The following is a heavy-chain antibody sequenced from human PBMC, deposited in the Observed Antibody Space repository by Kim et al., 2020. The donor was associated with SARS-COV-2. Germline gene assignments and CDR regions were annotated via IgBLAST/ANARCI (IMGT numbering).Heavy chain of an antibody. CDR2: IYHSGST. J-gene: IGHJ4*02. Sequence: SETLSLTCTVSGYSISSGYYWGWIRQPPGKGLEWIGSIYHSGSTYYNPSLKSRVTISVDTSKNQFSLKLSSVTAADTAVYYCARDETVSWYYFDYWGQGT. V-gene: IGHV4-38-2*02. D-gene: IGHD6-13*01. CDR1: GYSISSGYY. CDR3: ARDETVSWYYFDY.